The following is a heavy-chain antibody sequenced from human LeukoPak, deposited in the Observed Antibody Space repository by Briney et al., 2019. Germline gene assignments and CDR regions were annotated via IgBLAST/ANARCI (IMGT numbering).Heavy chain of an antibody. J-gene: IGHJ4*02. D-gene: IGHD2-15*01. CDR3: TSWVAAIRDYFDY. CDR1: GFTFSGSA. CDR2: IRSKANSYAT. Sequence: PGGSLRLSCAASGFTFSGSAMHWVRQASGKGLEWVGRIRSKANSYATAYAASVKGRFTISRDDSKSTAYLQMNSLKTEDTAVYYCTSWVAAIRDYFDYWGQGTLVTVSS. V-gene: IGHV3-73*01.